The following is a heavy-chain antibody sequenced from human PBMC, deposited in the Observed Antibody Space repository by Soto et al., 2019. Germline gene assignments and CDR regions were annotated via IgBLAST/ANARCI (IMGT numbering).Heavy chain of an antibody. D-gene: IGHD3-10*01. J-gene: IGHJ4*02. V-gene: IGHV1-18*04. Sequence: QVQLVQSGDEVKKSGASVKVSCKASGYTFSNYGISWVRQAPGQGLEWMGWISGYNGLTAYAQNVQGIVTMTIYTPTTTVFMEMTGLRSNDTAVYYCARDEGIRGFDSWGQGTLVTVSS. CDR3: ARDEGIRGFDS. CDR2: ISGYNGLT. CDR1: GYTFSNYG.